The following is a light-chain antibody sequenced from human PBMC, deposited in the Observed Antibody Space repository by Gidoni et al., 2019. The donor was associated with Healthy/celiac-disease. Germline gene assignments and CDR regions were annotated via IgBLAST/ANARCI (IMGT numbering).Light chain of an antibody. J-gene: IGKJ4*01. CDR1: QSISSY. CDR2: AAS. CDR3: QQSYSTSPLT. V-gene: IGKV1-39*01. Sequence: DIQMTQSPSSLSASVGDRVTITCRASQSISSYLNWYQQKPGKDPKLLIYAASSLQSGVPSRFSGSGSGTDFTLTISSLQPEDFATYYCQQSYSTSPLTFXGXTKVEIK.